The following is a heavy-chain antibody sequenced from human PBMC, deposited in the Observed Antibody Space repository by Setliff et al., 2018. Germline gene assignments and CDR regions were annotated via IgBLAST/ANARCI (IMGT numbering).Heavy chain of an antibody. Sequence: SVKVSCKASGGTFSSYAISWVRQAPGQGLEWMGGIIPILGIANYAQKFQGRVTVTADKSTSTAYMELSSLRSEDTAVYYCARDAGGTISIAVFDYWGQGTLVTVSS. CDR3: ARDAGGTISIAVFDY. CDR1: GGTFSSYA. D-gene: IGHD6-19*01. J-gene: IGHJ4*02. V-gene: IGHV1-69*10. CDR2: IIPILGIA.